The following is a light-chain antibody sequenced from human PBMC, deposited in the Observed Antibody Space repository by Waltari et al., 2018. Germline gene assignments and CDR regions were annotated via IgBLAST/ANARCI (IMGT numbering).Light chain of an antibody. CDR1: QSVPSNY. J-gene: IGKJ3*01. CDR3: QQYGSSPPT. Sequence: EIVLTQSPGTLSLSPGERATLPCRASQSVPSNYLAWYQPKPGQAPRLLIYGASFRATGIPDRFSGSGSGSDFTLTINRLEPEDFVVYSCQQYGSSPPTFGPGTTVDIK. V-gene: IGKV3-20*01. CDR2: GAS.